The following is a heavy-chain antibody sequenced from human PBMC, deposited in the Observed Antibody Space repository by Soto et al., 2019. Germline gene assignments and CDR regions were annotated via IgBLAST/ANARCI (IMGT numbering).Heavy chain of an antibody. CDR1: GFTFSSYA. D-gene: IGHD3-3*01. CDR3: ASKDFCSGYPFDY. J-gene: IGHJ4*02. CDR2: ISYDGSNK. Sequence: WLSLRLPSAASGFTFSSYAMHWVRQAPGKGLEWMAVISYDGSNKYYADSVKGRFTISRDNSKNTLYLQMNSLRAEDTAVYYCASKDFCSGYPFDYWGQGTLVTSPQ. V-gene: IGHV3-30-3*01.